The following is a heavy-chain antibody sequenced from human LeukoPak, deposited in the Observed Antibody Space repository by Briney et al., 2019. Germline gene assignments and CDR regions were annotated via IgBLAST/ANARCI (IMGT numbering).Heavy chain of an antibody. D-gene: IGHD6-13*01. CDR2: INPNSGGT. J-gene: IGHJ3*02. V-gene: IGHV1-2*02. Sequence: ASVKVSCKASGYTFTGYYMHWVRRAPGQGLEWMGWINPNSGGTNYAQKFQGRVTITRNTSISTAYMELSSLRSEDTAVYYCARVAEYSSSWFDAFDIWGQGTMVTVSS. CDR3: ARVAEYSSSWFDAFDI. CDR1: GYTFTGYY.